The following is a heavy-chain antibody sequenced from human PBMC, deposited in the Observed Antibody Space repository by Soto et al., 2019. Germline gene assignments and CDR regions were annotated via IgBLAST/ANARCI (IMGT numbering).Heavy chain of an antibody. J-gene: IGHJ4*02. CDR2: ISYDGSNK. CDR1: GFTFSSYA. Sequence: QVQLVESGGGVVQPGRSLRLSCAASGFTFSSYAMHWVSQAPGKGLEWVAVISYDGSNKYYADSVKGRFTISRDNSKNTLYLQMNSLRAEDTAVYYCARGRIQTDFDYWGQGTLVTVSS. CDR3: ARGRIQTDFDY. V-gene: IGHV3-30-3*01.